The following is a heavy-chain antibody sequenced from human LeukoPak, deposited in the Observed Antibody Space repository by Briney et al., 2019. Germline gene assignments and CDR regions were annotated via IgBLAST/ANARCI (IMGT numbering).Heavy chain of an antibody. Sequence: GGSLRLSCGASGFTFSSYWMHWVRQAPGKGLVWVSRINGDGSSTSYADSVKGRFTISRDNAKNTLYLQMNSLRAEDTAVYYCAREPGVAVAGPDYWGQGTLVTVSS. CDR1: GFTFSSYW. J-gene: IGHJ4*02. CDR3: AREPGVAVAGPDY. D-gene: IGHD6-19*01. V-gene: IGHV3-74*01. CDR2: INGDGSST.